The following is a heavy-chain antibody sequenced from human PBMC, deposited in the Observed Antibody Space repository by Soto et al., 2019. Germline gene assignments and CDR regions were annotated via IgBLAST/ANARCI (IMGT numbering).Heavy chain of an antibody. Sequence: QVQLQESGPGLVKPSQTLSLTCTVSGGSISSGNFYWSWIRQPPGKGLEWVGYIYYTGSAYYSPSLISRVTISVYTSKNQFSLNLTSVTAADTVVYYCARVDILTGYHYWGQGTLVTVSS. D-gene: IGHD3-9*01. J-gene: IGHJ4*02. CDR1: GGSISSGNFY. CDR3: ARVDILTGYHY. V-gene: IGHV4-30-4*01. CDR2: IYYTGSA.